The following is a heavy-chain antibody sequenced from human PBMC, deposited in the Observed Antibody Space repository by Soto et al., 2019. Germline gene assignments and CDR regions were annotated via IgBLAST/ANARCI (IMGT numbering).Heavy chain of an antibody. J-gene: IGHJ6*02. V-gene: IGHV4-59*01. CDR2: IYYSGNT. CDR3: ARALVVPAAVLDYYGFDV. CDR1: GGSINSDY. Sequence: PSETLSLTCTVSGGSINSDYWSWIRQPSGKGLEWMGSIYYSGNTKFSPSLKSRVTISVETSRKRFSLKLASVTATDTAVYYCARALVVPAAVLDYYGFDVWGQGTTVTVSS. D-gene: IGHD2-2*01.